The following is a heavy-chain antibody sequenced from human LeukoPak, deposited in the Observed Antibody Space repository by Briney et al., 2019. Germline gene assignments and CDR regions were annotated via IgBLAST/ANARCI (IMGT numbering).Heavy chain of an antibody. V-gene: IGHV3-7*01. CDR2: IKQDGSET. CDR1: GFTFSSYW. J-gene: IGHJ4*02. Sequence: PGGSLKLSCAPSGFTFSSYWMTWVRQAPGKGLEWVANIKQDGSETYYMDYVKGRFTISRDNAKNSLHLQMDSLRAEDTAVYYCARDQSIHPYPEVILDFWGQGALVTVSS. D-gene: IGHD3-10*01. CDR3: ARDQSIHPYPEVILDF.